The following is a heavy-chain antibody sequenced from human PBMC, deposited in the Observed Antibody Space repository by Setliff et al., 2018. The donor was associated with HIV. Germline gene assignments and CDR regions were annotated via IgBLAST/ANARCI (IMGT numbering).Heavy chain of an antibody. D-gene: IGHD3-22*01. CDR1: GGSISSYY. CDR2: IYYSGST. V-gene: IGHV4-59*01. CDR3: AREGVTMRGNAFDI. Sequence: SETLSLTCTVSGGSISSYYWSWIRQPPGKGLEWIGYIYYSGSTNYNPSLKSRVTISVDTSKNQFSLKLSSVTAADTAVYYCAREGVTMRGNAFDIWGQGTKVTVSS. J-gene: IGHJ3*02.